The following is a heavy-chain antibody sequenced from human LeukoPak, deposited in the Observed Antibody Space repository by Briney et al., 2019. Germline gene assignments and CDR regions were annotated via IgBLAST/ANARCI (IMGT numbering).Heavy chain of an antibody. CDR1: GYTFTSYD. J-gene: IGHJ5*02. CDR3: ARARLVYLWFDP. D-gene: IGHD3-16*01. V-gene: IGHV1-8*01. Sequence: ASVKVSCKASGYTFTSYDINWVRQATGQGLEWMGWMNPSSGNTGYAQKFQGRVTMTRNTSISTAYMELSGLRSEDTAVYYCARARLVYLWFDPWGQGTLVTVSS. CDR2: MNPSSGNT.